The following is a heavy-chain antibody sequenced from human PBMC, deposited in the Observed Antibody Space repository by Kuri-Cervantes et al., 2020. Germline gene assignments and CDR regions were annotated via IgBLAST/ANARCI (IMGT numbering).Heavy chain of an antibody. Sequence: GESLKISCAASGFTFSSYSMNWVRQAPGKGLEWVSYISSSGSTIYYADSVKGRFTISRDNAKNSLYLQMNSLRAEDTAVYYCARGGAMVQVNGYWGQGTLVTVSS. J-gene: IGHJ4*02. V-gene: IGHV3-48*04. D-gene: IGHD3-10*01. CDR3: ARGGAMVQVNGY. CDR1: GFTFSSYS. CDR2: ISSSGSTI.